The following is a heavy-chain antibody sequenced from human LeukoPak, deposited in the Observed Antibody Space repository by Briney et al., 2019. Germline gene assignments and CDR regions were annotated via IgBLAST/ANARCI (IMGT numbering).Heavy chain of an antibody. J-gene: IGHJ6*03. CDR1: GGSISSYY. D-gene: IGHD4-17*01. CDR2: IYDSGTT. V-gene: IGHV4-59*12. CDR3: ARVGSGGTTVIPEGLGRYYYYMDV. Sequence: SETLSLTCTVSGGSISSYYWSWIRQPPGKGLEWFGYIYDSGTTNYNPSLKSRVTISVDTSKNQFSLKLSSVTAADTAVYYCARVGSGGTTVIPEGLGRYYYYMDVWGKGTTVTVSS.